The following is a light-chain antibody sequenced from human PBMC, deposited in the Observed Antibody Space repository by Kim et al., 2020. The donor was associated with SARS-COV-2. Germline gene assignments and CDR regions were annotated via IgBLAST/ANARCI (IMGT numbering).Light chain of an antibody. CDR2: YDS. Sequence: VAPGKTARTPCGGNNIGSKSVHWYQQKPGQAPVLVIYYDSDRPSGIPERFSGSNSGNTATLTISRVEAGDEADYYCQVWDSSSDWVFGGGTQLTVL. J-gene: IGLJ3*02. CDR1: NIGSKS. V-gene: IGLV3-21*04. CDR3: QVWDSSSDWV.